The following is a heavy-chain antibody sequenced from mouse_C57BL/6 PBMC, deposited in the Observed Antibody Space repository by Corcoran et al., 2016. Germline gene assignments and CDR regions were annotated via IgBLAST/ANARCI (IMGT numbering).Heavy chain of an antibody. CDR1: GYTFTDYY. J-gene: IGHJ4*01. V-gene: IGHV1-26*01. CDR3: ARCDYDGSSVYAMDY. Sequence: EVQLQQSGPELVKPGASVKISCKASGYTFTDYYMNWVKQSHGKSLEWIGDINHNNGGTSDNQKFKGKATLTVDKSSSTDDMELRSLTSEDSAGYYCARCDYDGSSVYAMDYWGQGTSVTVSS. CDR2: INHNNGGT. D-gene: IGHD1-1*01.